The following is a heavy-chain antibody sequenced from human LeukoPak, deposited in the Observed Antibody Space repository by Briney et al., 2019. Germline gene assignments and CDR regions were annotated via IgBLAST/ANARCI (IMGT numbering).Heavy chain of an antibody. Sequence: PGGSLRLSCAASGFIFSNYGMNWVRQAPGKGLEWVAAISASGSATSYADSVRGRFTISRDNSKSTTYLQMNSLRADDTAVYFCARDSTWRLDYWGQGTLITVSS. CDR3: ARDSTWRLDY. D-gene: IGHD5-12*01. V-gene: IGHV3-23*01. CDR1: GFIFSNYG. J-gene: IGHJ4*02. CDR2: ISASGSAT.